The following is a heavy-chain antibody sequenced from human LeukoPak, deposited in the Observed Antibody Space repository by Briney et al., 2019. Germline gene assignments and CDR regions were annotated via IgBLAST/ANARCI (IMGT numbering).Heavy chain of an antibody. D-gene: IGHD4-11*01. CDR1: GFTFSSYG. J-gene: IGHJ4*02. CDR3: AKDDDYSNYSADY. CDR2: ISYDGSNK. V-gene: IGHV3-30*18. Sequence: GGSLRLSCAASGFTFSSYGMHWVRQAPGKGLEWVAVISYDGSNKYYADSVKGRFTISRDNSKNTLYLQMNSLRAEDTAVYYCAKDDDYSNYSADYWGQGTLVTVSS.